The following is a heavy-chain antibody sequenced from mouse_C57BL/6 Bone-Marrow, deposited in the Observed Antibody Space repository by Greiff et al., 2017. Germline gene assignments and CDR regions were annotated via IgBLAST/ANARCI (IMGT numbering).Heavy chain of an antibody. J-gene: IGHJ3*01. CDR2: ISNGGGST. CDR1: GFTFSDYY. CDR3: ARQEGFAY. Sequence: EVMLVESGGGLVQPGGSLKLSCAASGFTFSDYYMYWVRQTPEKRLEWVAYISNGGGSTYYPDNVKGRFTISRDNAKNTLYLQMSRLKSEDTAMYYCARQEGFAYWGQGTLVTVSA. V-gene: IGHV5-12*01.